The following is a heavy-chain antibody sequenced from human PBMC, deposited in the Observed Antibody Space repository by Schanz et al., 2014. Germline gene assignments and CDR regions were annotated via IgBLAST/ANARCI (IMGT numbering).Heavy chain of an antibody. V-gene: IGHV3-23*04. J-gene: IGHJ4*02. CDR1: EFTFSTDA. CDR2: ISASGGDT. Sequence: EVQLVESGGGLVKPGGSLRLSCAASEFTFSTDAMSWVRQAPGKGLEWLSVISASGGDTYYADSVKGRFTISRDNSKNTLYRQLGSLSAEDAGVYFCARDNRYYLFDYWGQGALVTVSS. D-gene: IGHD1-26*01. CDR3: ARDNRYYLFDY.